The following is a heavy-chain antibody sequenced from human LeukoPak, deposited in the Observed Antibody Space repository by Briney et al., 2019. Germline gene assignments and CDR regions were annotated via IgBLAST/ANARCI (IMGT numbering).Heavy chain of an antibody. CDR3: ATNLYSSGWLYTYYFDY. CDR2: FDPEDGET. CDR1: GYTLTELS. J-gene: IGHJ4*02. D-gene: IGHD6-19*01. V-gene: IGHV1-24*01. Sequence: ASVKVSCKVSGYTLTELSMHWVRQAPGKGLEWMGAFDPEDGETIYAQKFQGRVTMTEDTSTDTAYMELSSLRSEDTAVYYCATNLYSSGWLYTYYFDYWGQGTLVTVSS.